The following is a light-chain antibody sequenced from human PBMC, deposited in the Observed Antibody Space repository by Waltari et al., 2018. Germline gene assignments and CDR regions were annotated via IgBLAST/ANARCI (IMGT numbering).Light chain of an antibody. CDR3: QQYYSTPPT. J-gene: IGKJ2*01. CDR2: WAS. V-gene: IGKV4-1*01. CDR1: QSVLYSSNNKNY. Sequence: DIVMTQSPDSLAVSLGERATINCKSSQSVLYSSNNKNYFAWYQQKPGQPPKLRIYWASTRESGVPDRFSGSGSGTDFTLTISSLQAEDVAVYYCQQYYSTPPTFGQGTKLEIK.